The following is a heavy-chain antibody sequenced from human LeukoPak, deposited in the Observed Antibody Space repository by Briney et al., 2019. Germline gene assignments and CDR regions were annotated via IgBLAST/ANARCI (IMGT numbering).Heavy chain of an antibody. CDR1: GFTFSSYW. Sequence: GGSLRLSCAASGFTFSSYWMHWVRQGPGKGLVWVSRINSDGSSTSYADSVKGRFTISRDNAKNTLYLQMNSLRAEDTAVYYCARAGLNYYYYMDVWGKGTTVTVSS. J-gene: IGHJ6*03. V-gene: IGHV3-74*01. CDR3: ARAGLNYYYYMDV. CDR2: INSDGSST.